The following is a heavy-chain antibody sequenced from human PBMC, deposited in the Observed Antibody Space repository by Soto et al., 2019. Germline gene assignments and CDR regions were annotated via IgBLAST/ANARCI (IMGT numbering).Heavy chain of an antibody. CDR3: ARDRINWNDVHY. CDR1: GFTFSSYS. J-gene: IGHJ4*02. V-gene: IGHV3-21*01. D-gene: IGHD1-20*01. Sequence: GGSLRLSCAASGFTFSSYSMNCVRQAPGKGLEWVSSISSSSSYIYYADSVKGRFTISRDNAKNSLYLQMNSLRAEDTAVYYCARDRINWNDVHYWGQGTLVTVSS. CDR2: ISSSSSYI.